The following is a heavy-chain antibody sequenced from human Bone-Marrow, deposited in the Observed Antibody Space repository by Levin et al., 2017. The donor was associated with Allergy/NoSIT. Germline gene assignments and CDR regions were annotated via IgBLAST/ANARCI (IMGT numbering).Heavy chain of an antibody. V-gene: IGHV4-34*01. CDR2: ISHGAGT. D-gene: IGHD2-15*01. J-gene: IGHJ6*02. Sequence: SETLSLTCAVYGGSFTAYYWTWIRQPPGKGLEWIGEISHGAGTNYNPSLKSRLTISLDTSKTQFSLRLTSVTAADTAVYYCTRGPRSCSGGACSWVPLYYAGLDVWGQGTTVTVSS. CDR3: TRGPRSCSGGACSWVPLYYAGLDV. CDR1: GGSFTAYY.